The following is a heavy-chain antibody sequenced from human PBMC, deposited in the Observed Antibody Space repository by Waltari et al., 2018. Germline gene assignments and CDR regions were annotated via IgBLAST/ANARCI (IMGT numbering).Heavy chain of an antibody. CDR3: ATDSYGFHDAFDI. D-gene: IGHD5-18*01. CDR1: GFTFSSYS. Sequence: EVQLVESGGGLVQPGGSLRLSCAASGFTFSSYSMNWVRQAPGKGLEGVSYMSSSSSTIYYADSVKGRFTISRDNAKNSLYLQMNSLRAEDTAVYYCATDSYGFHDAFDIWGQGTMVTVSS. CDR2: MSSSSSTI. V-gene: IGHV3-48*04. J-gene: IGHJ3*02.